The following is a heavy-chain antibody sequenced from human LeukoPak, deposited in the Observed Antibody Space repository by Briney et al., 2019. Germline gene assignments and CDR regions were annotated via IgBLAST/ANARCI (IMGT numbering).Heavy chain of an antibody. J-gene: IGHJ3*02. V-gene: IGHV3-30*18. CDR2: ISYDGSNK. CDR3: AKAGSGYGDYPGRSLGHAFDI. D-gene: IGHD4-17*01. CDR1: GFTFSSYG. Sequence: GGSLRLSCAASGFTFSSYGMHWVRQAPGKGLEWVAVISYDGSNKYYADSVKGRFTISRDNSKNTLYLQMNSLRAEDTAVYYCAKAGSGYGDYPGRSLGHAFDIWGQGTMVTVSS.